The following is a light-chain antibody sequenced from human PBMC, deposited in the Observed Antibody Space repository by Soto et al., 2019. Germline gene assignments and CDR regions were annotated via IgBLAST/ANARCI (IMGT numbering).Light chain of an antibody. V-gene: IGKV3-15*01. CDR1: QSVGYY. CDR2: DAS. J-gene: IGKJ3*01. CDR3: QHYTGWFL. Sequence: IVLTQSPATLSVSPGERVTLSCRASQSVGYYLAWYQQRPGQTPRLLIYDASTRATGIPARFSGSGSGTEFSLTISSLQYEDFTTYYCQHYTGWFLFGPGTKVDIK.